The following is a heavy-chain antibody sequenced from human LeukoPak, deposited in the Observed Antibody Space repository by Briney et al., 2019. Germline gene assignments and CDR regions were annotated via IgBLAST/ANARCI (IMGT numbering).Heavy chain of an antibody. Sequence: GGSLRLSCAASGFTFSSYAMSWVRQAPGKGLEWVSAISGSGGSTYYADSVKGRFTISRDNSKNTLYLQMNSLGAEDTAVYYCARASAYSRSSGVNYWGQGTLVTVSS. V-gene: IGHV3-23*01. D-gene: IGHD6-6*01. CDR2: ISGSGGST. CDR1: GFTFSSYA. CDR3: ARASAYSRSSGVNY. J-gene: IGHJ4*02.